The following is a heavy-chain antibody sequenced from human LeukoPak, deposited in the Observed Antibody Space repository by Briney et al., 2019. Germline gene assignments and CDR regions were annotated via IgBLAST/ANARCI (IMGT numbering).Heavy chain of an antibody. D-gene: IGHD3-3*01. Sequence: SETLSLTCTVSGGSISNSSYYWGWIRQPPGKGLEWIGSIYYIGSTYYNPSLKSRVTIYVDRSENQFSLKLSSVTAADTAVYYCARHDLEWLLYRYWSQGTLVTVSS. V-gene: IGHV4-39*01. J-gene: IGHJ4*02. CDR2: IYYIGST. CDR3: ARHDLEWLLYRY. CDR1: GGSISNSSYY.